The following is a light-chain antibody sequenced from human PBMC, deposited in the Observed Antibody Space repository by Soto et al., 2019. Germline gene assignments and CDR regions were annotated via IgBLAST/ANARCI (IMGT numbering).Light chain of an antibody. CDR3: SSYAGSNNYV. CDR1: SSDVGNYNY. V-gene: IGLV2-8*01. J-gene: IGLJ1*01. CDR2: EVF. Sequence: LTQPPSASGSPGQSVTISCTGTSSDVGNYNYVSWYQQHPGKAPKLMIYEVFKRPSGVPDRFSGSKSGNTASLTVSGLQAEDEADYYCSSYAGSNNYVFGTGTKVTVL.